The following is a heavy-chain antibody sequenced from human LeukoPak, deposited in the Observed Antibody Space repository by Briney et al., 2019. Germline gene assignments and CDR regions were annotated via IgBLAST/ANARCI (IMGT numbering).Heavy chain of an antibody. CDR2: IYYSGST. D-gene: IGHD4-17*01. V-gene: IGHV4-39*01. Sequence: SETLSLTCTVSGGSISGSSYYWGWIRQPPGKGLEWIGSIYYSGSTYYNPSLKSRVTISVDTSKNQFSLKLSSVAAADTAVYYCASLGTVTAFDYWGQGTLVTVSS. J-gene: IGHJ4*02. CDR1: GGSISGSSYY. CDR3: ASLGTVTAFDY.